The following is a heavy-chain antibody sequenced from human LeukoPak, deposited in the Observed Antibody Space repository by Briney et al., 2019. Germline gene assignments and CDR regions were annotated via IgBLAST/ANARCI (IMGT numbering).Heavy chain of an antibody. J-gene: IGHJ6*02. D-gene: IGHD6-13*01. CDR1: GYSFTSYW. CDR2: IYPGDSDT. Sequence: GESLKISCKGSGYSFTSYWIGWVRQMPGKGLEWMGIIYPGDSDTRYSPSFQGQVTISADKSISTAYLQWSSLKASDTAMYYCARGSSSWYVWYYYGMDVWGQGTTVTVSS. CDR3: ARGSSSWYVWYYYGMDV. V-gene: IGHV5-51*01.